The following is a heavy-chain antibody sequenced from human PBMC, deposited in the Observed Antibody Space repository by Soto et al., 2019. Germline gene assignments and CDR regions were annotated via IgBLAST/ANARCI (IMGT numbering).Heavy chain of an antibody. Sequence: GSGPTLVNPPQTLTLTCTFSGFSLTTSGLGVGWIRQPPGKALECLALIYWDDNERYSPSLKNRLTITKDTSKNRVVLTMTNMDPVDTATYYCALVSFYYDSRGLHVWNWFDPWGQGTLVTVSS. J-gene: IGHJ5*02. V-gene: IGHV2-5*02. CDR1: GFSLTTSGLG. D-gene: IGHD3-22*01. CDR3: ALVSFYYDSRGLHVWNWFDP. CDR2: IYWDDNE.